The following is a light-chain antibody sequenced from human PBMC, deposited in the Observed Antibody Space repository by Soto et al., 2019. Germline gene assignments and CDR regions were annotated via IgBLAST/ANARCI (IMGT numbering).Light chain of an antibody. V-gene: IGKV3-20*01. J-gene: IGKJ1*01. Sequence: EIVLTQSPGTLSLSPGERATLSCRASQSVSSSYLAWYQQKPGQAPRLLIYGASSRATGIQDRFSGSGSGTDFTLTISRLEPEDFAVYYCQQYGSSRPWTFGQGTKVEIK. CDR3: QQYGSSRPWT. CDR2: GAS. CDR1: QSVSSSY.